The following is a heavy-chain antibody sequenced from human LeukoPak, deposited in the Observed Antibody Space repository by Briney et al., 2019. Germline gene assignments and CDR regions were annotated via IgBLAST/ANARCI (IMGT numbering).Heavy chain of an antibody. J-gene: IGHJ4*02. CDR2: ISSSGRTI. Sequence: PGGSLRLSCAASGFTFSSYEMNWVRQAPGKGLEWVSYISSSGRTIHYADSMKGRFTISRDNSKNTLYLQMNSLRAEDTAVYYCAKDCGESRGPFDYWGQGTLVIVSS. CDR1: GFTFSSYE. CDR3: AKDCGESRGPFDY. D-gene: IGHD3-22*01. V-gene: IGHV3-48*03.